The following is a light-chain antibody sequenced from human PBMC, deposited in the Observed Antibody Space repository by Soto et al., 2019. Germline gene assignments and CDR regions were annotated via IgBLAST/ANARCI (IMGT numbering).Light chain of an antibody. V-gene: IGKV1-39*01. Sequence: DIQLTQSPSVLSASVGDIVIITCRASQSISNYLNWYQQKPGKAPKLLIFAASSLQSGVPSRFSGSGSGTNFTLTISSLQPEDFAAYYCQQSYSAPITLGQGTRLENK. CDR3: QQSYSAPIT. J-gene: IGKJ5*01. CDR2: AAS. CDR1: QSISNY.